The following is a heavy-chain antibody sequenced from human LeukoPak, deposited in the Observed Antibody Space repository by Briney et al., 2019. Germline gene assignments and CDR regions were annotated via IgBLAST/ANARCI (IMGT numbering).Heavy chain of an antibody. CDR2: ISGSVGST. V-gene: IGHV3-23*01. CDR3: ARQGVVPAAI. Sequence: GGSLRLSCAASGVTFSSYAMSWVRQAPGQGLEWVSAISGSVGSTYYADSVKGRFTISRDNSKNTLYLQMNSLRAEDTAVYYCARQGVVPAAIWGQGTLVTVSS. D-gene: IGHD2-2*01. J-gene: IGHJ4*02. CDR1: GVTFSSYA.